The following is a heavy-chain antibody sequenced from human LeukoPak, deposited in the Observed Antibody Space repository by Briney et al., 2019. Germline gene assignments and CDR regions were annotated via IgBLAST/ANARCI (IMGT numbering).Heavy chain of an antibody. D-gene: IGHD6-19*01. Sequence: GGSLRLSCAASGFSFSSSAMNWVRQPPGKGLEWVSSISGDTTYYADSVKGRFTISRDNSKNTLYLQMNSLRAEDTALYYCAKGLSGSGWASHYWGQGTLVTVSS. CDR2: ISGDTT. CDR3: AKGLSGSGWASHY. CDR1: GFSFSSSA. J-gene: IGHJ4*02. V-gene: IGHV3-23*01.